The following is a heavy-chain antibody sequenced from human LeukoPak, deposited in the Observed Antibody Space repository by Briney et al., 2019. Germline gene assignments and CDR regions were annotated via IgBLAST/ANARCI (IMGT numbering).Heavy chain of an antibody. J-gene: IGHJ4*02. V-gene: IGHV1-46*01. CDR3: ARLTGTVDY. CDR2: INPSGGST. Sequence: GASVKVSCKASGYTFTSYYMHWVRQAPGQGLEWMGIINPSGGSTSYAQKFQGRVTMTTDTSTSTAYMELRSLRSDDTAVYYCARLTGTVDYWGQGTLVTVSS. CDR1: GYTFTSYY. D-gene: IGHD1-7*01.